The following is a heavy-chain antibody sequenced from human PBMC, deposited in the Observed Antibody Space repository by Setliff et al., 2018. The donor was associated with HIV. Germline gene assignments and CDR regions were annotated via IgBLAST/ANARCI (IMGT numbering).Heavy chain of an antibody. Sequence: SETLSLTCAVYGGSFSGYYWSWIRQPPGKGLEWIGEIYHSGSTNYNPSLKSRVTISVDTSKNQFSLNLRSVTAADTAVYYCVREGVRRGLGSGSFRYRAYYFDQWGQGTLVTVSS. J-gene: IGHJ4*02. CDR1: GGSFSGYY. CDR3: VREGVRRGLGSGSFRYRAYYFDQ. D-gene: IGHD3-10*01. CDR2: IYHSGST. V-gene: IGHV4-34*01.